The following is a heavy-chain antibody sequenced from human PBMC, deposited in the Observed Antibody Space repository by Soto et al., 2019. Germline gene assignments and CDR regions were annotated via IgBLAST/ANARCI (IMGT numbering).Heavy chain of an antibody. CDR1: GFTFSSYS. V-gene: IGHV3-48*01. CDR2: ISSSSSTI. J-gene: IGHJ6*03. Sequence: EVQLVESGGGLVQPGGSLRLSCAASGFTFSSYSMNWVRQAPGKGLEWVSYISSSSSTIYYADSVKGRFTISRDNAKNSLYLQMNNLRAEDTAVYYCARDLSGYDWTAPLGYYYYMDVWGKGTTVTVSS. D-gene: IGHD5-12*01. CDR3: ARDLSGYDWTAPLGYYYYMDV.